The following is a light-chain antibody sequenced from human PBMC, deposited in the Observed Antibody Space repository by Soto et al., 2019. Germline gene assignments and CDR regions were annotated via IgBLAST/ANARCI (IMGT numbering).Light chain of an antibody. Sequence: SYELTQPPSVSVAPGQTARITCGGNNIGSKSVHWYQQKPGQAPVLVVYDDSDRPSGSPERFSGSNSGNTATLTISRVEAGDEADYYCQVWDSSSDHLVVFGGGTKVTVL. V-gene: IGLV3-21*02. J-gene: IGLJ2*01. CDR3: QVWDSSSDHLVV. CDR1: NIGSKS. CDR2: DDS.